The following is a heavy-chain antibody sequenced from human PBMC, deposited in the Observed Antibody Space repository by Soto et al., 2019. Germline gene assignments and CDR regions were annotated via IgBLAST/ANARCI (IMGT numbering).Heavy chain of an antibody. D-gene: IGHD2-15*01. CDR1: GFTFSSYG. CDR2: ISYDGSNK. Sequence: LRLSCAASGFTFSSYGMHWVRQAPGKGLEWVAVISYDGSNKYYADSVKGRFTISRDNSKNTLYLQMNSLRAEDTAVYYCAKDIVVVVAATPHYYYGMDVWGQGTTVTVSS. V-gene: IGHV3-30*18. CDR3: AKDIVVVVAATPHYYYGMDV. J-gene: IGHJ6*02.